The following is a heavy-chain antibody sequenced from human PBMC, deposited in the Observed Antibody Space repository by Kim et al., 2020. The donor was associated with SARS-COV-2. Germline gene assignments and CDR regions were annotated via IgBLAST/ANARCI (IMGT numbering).Heavy chain of an antibody. CDR3: ARDVVPASRAYSYGMDV. Sequence: GGSLRLSCAASGFTFSSYSMNWVRQAPGKGLEWVSYISSSSSTIYYADSVKGRFPISRDNAKKSLYLQMNSLRDEDTAVYYCARDVVPASRAYSYGMDVWGQGTTVTVSS. V-gene: IGHV3-48*02. CDR2: ISSSSSTI. J-gene: IGHJ6*02. CDR1: GFTFSSYS. D-gene: IGHD2-2*01.